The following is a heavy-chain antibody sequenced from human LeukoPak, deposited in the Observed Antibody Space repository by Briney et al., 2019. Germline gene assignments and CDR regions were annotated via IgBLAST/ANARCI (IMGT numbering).Heavy chain of an antibody. CDR1: GGSISSSSYY. CDR2: IYYSGST. J-gene: IGHJ4*02. CDR3: ARGHRSGSLGTDY. D-gene: IGHD3-10*01. Sequence: SETLSLTCTVSGGSISSSSYYWGWIRQPPGKGLEWIGSIYYSGSTYYNPSLKSRVTISVDTSKNQFSLKLSSVTAADTVVYYCARGHRSGSLGTDYWGQGTLVTVSS. V-gene: IGHV4-39*01.